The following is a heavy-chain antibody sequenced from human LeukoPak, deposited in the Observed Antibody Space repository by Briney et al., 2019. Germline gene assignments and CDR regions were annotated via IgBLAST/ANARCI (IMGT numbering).Heavy chain of an antibody. CDR3: TRDRSRAEDD. Sequence: GGSLRLSCAASGFTFSPYWMSWVRQAPGKGLEWVANINQGGSDKYYVDSVKGRFTISRDNANNLLYLQMNSLRGEDTAVYYCTRDRSRAEDDWGQGTLVTVSS. J-gene: IGHJ4*02. V-gene: IGHV3-7*01. D-gene: IGHD1-14*01. CDR2: INQGGSDK. CDR1: GFTFSPYW.